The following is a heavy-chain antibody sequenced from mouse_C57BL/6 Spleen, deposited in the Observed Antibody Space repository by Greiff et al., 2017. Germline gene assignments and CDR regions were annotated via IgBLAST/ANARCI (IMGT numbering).Heavy chain of an antibody. V-gene: IGHV1-39*01. D-gene: IGHD1-1*01. Sequence: VQLQQSGPELVKPGASVKISCKASGYSFTDYNMHWVKQRTGQSLEWIGVINPKYGTTSYNQKFKGKATLTVDKSSSTAYMQLNSLTSEDSAVYYCARRGDYYGSSLDYWGQGTTLTVSS. CDR1: GYSFTDYN. CDR3: ARRGDYYGSSLDY. CDR2: INPKYGTT. J-gene: IGHJ2*01.